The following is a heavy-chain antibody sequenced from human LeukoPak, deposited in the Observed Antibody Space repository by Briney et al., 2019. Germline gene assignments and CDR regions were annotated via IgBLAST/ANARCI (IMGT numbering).Heavy chain of an antibody. Sequence: PGGSLRLSCAASGFTFSSYGMHWVRQAPGKGLEWVAVISYDGSNKYYADSAKGRFTISRDNSKNTLYLQMNSLRAEDTAVYYCAKDRTHIVVVPAASPNWFDPWGQGTLVTVSS. V-gene: IGHV3-30*18. J-gene: IGHJ5*02. CDR3: AKDRTHIVVVPAASPNWFDP. CDR2: ISYDGSNK. CDR1: GFTFSSYG. D-gene: IGHD2-2*01.